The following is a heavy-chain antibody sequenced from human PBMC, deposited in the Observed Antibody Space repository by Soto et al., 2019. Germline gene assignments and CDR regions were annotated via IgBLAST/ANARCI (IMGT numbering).Heavy chain of an antibody. V-gene: IGHV3-15*07. CDR1: GFTFSNAW. Sequence: GGSLRLSCAASGFTFSNAWMNWVRQAPGKGLEWVGRIKSKTDGGTTDYAAPVKGRFTISRDDSKNTLYLQMNSLKTEDTAVYYCTTDWVRRRSGGNDFVDYWGQGTLVTVSS. J-gene: IGHJ4*02. CDR3: TTDWVRRRSGGNDFVDY. CDR2: IKSKTDGGTT. D-gene: IGHD2-15*01.